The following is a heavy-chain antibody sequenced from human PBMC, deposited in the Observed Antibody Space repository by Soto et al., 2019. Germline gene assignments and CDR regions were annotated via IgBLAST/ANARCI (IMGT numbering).Heavy chain of an antibody. Sequence: QVQLVQSGAEVKKPGSSVKVSCKASGGTFSSYIIAWVRQAPGQGFEWMGGVIPLFNTSNYARKFQGRVTITADESTSTADMELSSLTSDDTAVFYCAVGDHYYDSSGYYFDYWGQGTLVTVSS. CDR3: AVGDHYYDSSGYYFDY. CDR2: VIPLFNTS. J-gene: IGHJ4*02. V-gene: IGHV1-69*01. CDR1: GGTFSSYI. D-gene: IGHD3-22*01.